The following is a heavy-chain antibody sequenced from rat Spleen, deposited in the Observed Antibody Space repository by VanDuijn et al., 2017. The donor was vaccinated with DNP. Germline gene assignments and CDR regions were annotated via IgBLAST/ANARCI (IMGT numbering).Heavy chain of an antibody. CDR2: ISYSGSP. V-gene: IGHV3-1*01. D-gene: IGHD1-2*01. CDR3: ATSDYYSSPYYAMDA. J-gene: IGHJ4*01. CDR1: GYSLTSTY. Sequence: EVQLQESGPGLVKPSQSLSLTCSVTGYSLTSTYWGWIRQFPGNKMEYIGHISYSGSPNYNPSLKSRISITRDTSKNQFFLHLNSVTTEDTATYYCATSDYYSSPYYAMDAWGQGTSVTVSS.